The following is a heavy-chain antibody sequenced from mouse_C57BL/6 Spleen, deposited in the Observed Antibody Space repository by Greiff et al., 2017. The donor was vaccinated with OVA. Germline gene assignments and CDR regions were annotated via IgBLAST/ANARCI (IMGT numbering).Heavy chain of an antibody. Sequence: QVQLKQPGAELVRPGTSVKLSCKASGYTFTSYWMHWVKQRPGQGLEWIGVIDPSDSYTNYNQKFKGKATLTVDTSSSTAYMQLSSLTSEDAAVYYCAPYGNYVGFAYWGQGTLVTVSA. CDR3: APYGNYVGFAY. D-gene: IGHD2-1*01. J-gene: IGHJ3*01. V-gene: IGHV1-59*01. CDR1: GYTFTSYW. CDR2: IDPSDSYT.